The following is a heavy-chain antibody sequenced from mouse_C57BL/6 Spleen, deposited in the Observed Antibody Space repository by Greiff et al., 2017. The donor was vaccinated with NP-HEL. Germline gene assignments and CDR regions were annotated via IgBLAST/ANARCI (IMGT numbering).Heavy chain of an antibody. CDR3: ARAPFYGSSTWFAY. J-gene: IGHJ3*01. D-gene: IGHD1-1*01. CDR2: IYPGSGNT. CDR1: GYSFTSYY. Sequence: QVQLQQSGPELVKPGASVKISCKASGYSFTSYYIHWVKQRPGQGLEWIGWIYPGSGNTKYNEKFKGKATLTADTSSSTAYMQLSSLTSEDSAVYYCARAPFYGSSTWFAYWGQGTLVTVSA. V-gene: IGHV1-66*01.